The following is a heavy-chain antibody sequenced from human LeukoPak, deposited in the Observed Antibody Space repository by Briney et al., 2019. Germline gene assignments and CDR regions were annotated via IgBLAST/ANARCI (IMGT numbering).Heavy chain of an antibody. V-gene: IGHV4-59*01. CDR2: IYYSGST. D-gene: IGHD3-22*01. CDR3: ARASYYDSSEDY. Sequence: SETLSLTCTVSGGSISSYYWSWIRQPPGKGLEWIGYIYYSGSTNYNPSLKSRVTISVDTSKNQFSLKLSSVTAADTAVYYCARASYYDSSEDYWGQGTLVTVSS. CDR1: GGSISSYY. J-gene: IGHJ4*02.